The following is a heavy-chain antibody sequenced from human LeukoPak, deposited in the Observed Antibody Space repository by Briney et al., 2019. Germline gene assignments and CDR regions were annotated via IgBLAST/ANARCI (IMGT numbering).Heavy chain of an antibody. CDR3: AREDPGFLGSPYYFDY. CDR2: TYYRSKWYN. CDR1: GDSVSSNSAA. J-gene: IGHJ4*02. Sequence: SQTLSLTCAISGDSVSSNSAAWNWIRQSPSRGLEWLGRTYYRSKWYNDYAVSVKSRITINPDTSKNQFPLQLNSVTPEDTAVYYCAREDPGFLGSPYYFDYWGQGTLVTVSS. D-gene: IGHD3-3*01. V-gene: IGHV6-1*01.